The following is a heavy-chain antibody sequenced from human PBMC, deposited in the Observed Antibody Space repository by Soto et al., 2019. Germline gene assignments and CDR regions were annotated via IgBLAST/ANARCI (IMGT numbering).Heavy chain of an antibody. Sequence: QVQLQESGPGLVKPSETLSLSCTVSGGSISSYSWNWIRQPPGKGLEWIGYIDDSGNTNYNPSLKRRVTISVDTSDKPGSLELDSVTAADTAVYYCASSRAPDYYGMDAWGRGTTVTVSS. CDR2: IDDSGNT. CDR3: ASSRAPDYYGMDA. J-gene: IGHJ6*02. CDR1: GGSISSYS. D-gene: IGHD1-26*01. V-gene: IGHV4-59*01.